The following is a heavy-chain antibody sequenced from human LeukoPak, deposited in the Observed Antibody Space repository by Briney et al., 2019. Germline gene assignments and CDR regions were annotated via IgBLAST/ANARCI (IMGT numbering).Heavy chain of an antibody. J-gene: IGHJ4*02. D-gene: IGHD6-13*01. CDR2: IYYSGTT. V-gene: IGHV4-59*01. Sequence: SETLSLTCTVAGGSISSYYWSWIRQPPGKGLEWIGHIYYSGTTNYNPSLKSRVTISVDTSKNQFSLKLSSVAAADTAVYYCARGVYIAAAQYGYWGQGTLVTVSS. CDR1: GGSISSYY. CDR3: ARGVYIAAAQYGY.